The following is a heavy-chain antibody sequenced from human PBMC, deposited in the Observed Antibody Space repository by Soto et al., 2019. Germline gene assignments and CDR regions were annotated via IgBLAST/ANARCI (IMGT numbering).Heavy chain of an antibody. Sequence: QMQLVQSGPEVKKTGTSVKVSCKASGFTFTRSVVQWVRQARGQRLEWIGWIVVGSDNTKYAQEFQERVTITRDMSTSTAYMELSSLRSEDTAVYYCAAAYFCDYLSAFDIWGQGTMVTVSS. CDR3: AAAYFCDYLSAFDI. V-gene: IGHV1-58*01. CDR1: GFTFTRSV. CDR2: IVVGSDNT. D-gene: IGHD4-17*01. J-gene: IGHJ3*02.